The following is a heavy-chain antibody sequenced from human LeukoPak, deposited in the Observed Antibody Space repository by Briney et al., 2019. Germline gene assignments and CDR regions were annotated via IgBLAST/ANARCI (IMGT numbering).Heavy chain of an antibody. D-gene: IGHD6-13*01. CDR3: ARDGGYSSSFLGQKRYWYFDL. CDR1: GGSISSSSYY. Sequence: SETLSLTCTVSGGSISSSSYYWGWIRQPPGKGLEWIGRIYTSGSTNYNPSLKSRVTMSVDTSKNQFSLKLSSVTAADTAVYYCARDGGYSSSFLGQKRYWYFDLWGRGTLVTVSS. CDR2: IYTSGST. J-gene: IGHJ2*01. V-gene: IGHV4-39*07.